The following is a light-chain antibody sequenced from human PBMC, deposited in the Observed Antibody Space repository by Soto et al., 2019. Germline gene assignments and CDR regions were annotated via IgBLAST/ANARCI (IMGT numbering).Light chain of an antibody. Sequence: QSVLTQPPSASGTPGQRVTISCSGSRSNIGANYVFWYQQLPGAAPKVVIYKTNQRPSGVPDRFSASKSGTSASLAISGLRSEDEADYYCSTWDDSLSAVVFGGGTQLTVL. J-gene: IGLJ2*01. CDR2: KTN. CDR3: STWDDSLSAVV. V-gene: IGLV1-47*01. CDR1: RSNIGANY.